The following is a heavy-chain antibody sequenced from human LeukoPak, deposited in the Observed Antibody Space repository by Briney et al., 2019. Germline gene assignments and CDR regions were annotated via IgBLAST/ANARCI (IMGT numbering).Heavy chain of an antibody. CDR2: MNPNSGNT. J-gene: IGHJ4*02. D-gene: IGHD3-10*01. CDR3: VRERERGTYFI. Sequence: ASVKVSCKASGYTFTNYDINWVRQATGQGLEWMGWMNPNSGNTGYAQKFQGRVTMTRNTSISTAYMELSSLRSEDTAVYYCVRERERGTYFIWGQGTLVTVSS. CDR1: GYTFTNYD. V-gene: IGHV1-8*01.